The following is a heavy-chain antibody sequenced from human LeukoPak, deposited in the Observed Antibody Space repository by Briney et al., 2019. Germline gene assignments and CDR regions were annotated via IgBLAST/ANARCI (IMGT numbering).Heavy chain of an antibody. Sequence: AGGSLRLSCAASGFTFNSYWLLWVRQAPGKGLVWVSRINRDGTTTAYADSVKGRFTISRDISRNTLYLQMNSLRAEDTAVYHCAKTRGDNFFDYWGQGTLVTVSS. V-gene: IGHV3-74*01. CDR2: INRDGTTT. D-gene: IGHD2-21*02. J-gene: IGHJ4*02. CDR1: GFTFNSYW. CDR3: AKTRGDNFFDY.